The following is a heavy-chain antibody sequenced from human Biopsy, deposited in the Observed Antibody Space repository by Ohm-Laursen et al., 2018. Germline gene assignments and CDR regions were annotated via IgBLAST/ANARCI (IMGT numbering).Heavy chain of an antibody. J-gene: IGHJ4*02. D-gene: IGHD6-19*01. CDR3: ARGMRSSGWPYFDS. CDR2: IYDRGSTA. V-gene: IGHV4-61*01. Sequence: SETLSLTCTVSGDSVSSGSFYWTWIRQPPRQGLEYIGYIYDRGSTANYNPSLESRVTMSVDMPKNQFSLKLSSVTAADTAIYYCARGMRSSGWPYFDSWGQGTLVTVSP. CDR1: GDSVSSGSFY.